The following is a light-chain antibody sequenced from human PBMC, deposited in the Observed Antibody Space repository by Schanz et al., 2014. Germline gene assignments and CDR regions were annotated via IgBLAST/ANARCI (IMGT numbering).Light chain of an antibody. CDR1: SSDVGNFDL. CDR2: EGN. CDR3: SSYAGSHNYV. Sequence: QSALTQPASVSGSPGQSITISCTETSSDVGNFDLVSWFQQHPGKAPKLIIYEGNKRPSGISNRFSGSRSGNTTSLTISGLQADDEADYYCSSYAGSHNYVFGTGTQLTVL. V-gene: IGLV2-23*01. J-gene: IGLJ1*01.